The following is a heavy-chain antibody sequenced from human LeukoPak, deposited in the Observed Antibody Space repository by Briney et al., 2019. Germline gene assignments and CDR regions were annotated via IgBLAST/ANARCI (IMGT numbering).Heavy chain of an antibody. V-gene: IGHV4-4*09. CDR1: GGSISSYY. J-gene: IGHJ4*02. CDR3: ASLVWSGYLYFGYIDC. CDR2: IYTSGST. Sequence: SETLSLTCTVSGGSISSYYWSWIRQPPGKGLEWIGYIYTSGSTNYNPSLKSRVTISVDTSKNQFSLKLSSVTAADTAVYYCASLVWSGYLYFGYIDCWGQGTLVTVSS. D-gene: IGHD3-3*01.